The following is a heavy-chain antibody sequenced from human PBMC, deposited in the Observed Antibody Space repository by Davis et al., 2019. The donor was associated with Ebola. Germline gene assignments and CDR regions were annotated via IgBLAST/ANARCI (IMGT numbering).Heavy chain of an antibody. J-gene: IGHJ4*02. Sequence: ASVKVSCKASGYTFTRYDINWVRQATGQGLEWMGWMNPNSGNTGYAQKFQGRVTITADESTSTAYMELSSLRSEDTAVYYCARSWGIAVVGDYFDYWGQGTLVTVSS. CDR3: ARSWGIAVVGDYFDY. D-gene: IGHD6-19*01. CDR1: GYTFTRYD. V-gene: IGHV1-8*03. CDR2: MNPNSGNT.